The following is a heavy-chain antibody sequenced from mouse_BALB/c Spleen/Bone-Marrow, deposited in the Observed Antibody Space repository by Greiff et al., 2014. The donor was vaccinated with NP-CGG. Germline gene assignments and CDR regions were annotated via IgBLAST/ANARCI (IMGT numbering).Heavy chain of an antibody. CDR3: ARDLDY. CDR1: GYTFTDYA. V-gene: IGHV1S137*01. J-gene: IGHJ2*01. CDR2: ISTYYGDA. Sequence: VQLQQSGAELVRPGVSVKISCKGSGYTFTDYAMHWVKQSHAKGLEWIGVISTYYGDATYNQKFEGKATMTVDKSSGTAYMELARLTSEDSAIYYCARDLDYWGQGTTLTVSS.